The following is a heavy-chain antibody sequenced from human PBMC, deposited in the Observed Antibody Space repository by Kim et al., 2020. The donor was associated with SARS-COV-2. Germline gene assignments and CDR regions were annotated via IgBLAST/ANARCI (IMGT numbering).Heavy chain of an antibody. CDR3: AKDTRNPYYDSSGHDY. Sequence: GGSLRLSCAASGFTFSSYAMSWVRQAPGKGLEWVSAISGSGGSTYYADSVKGRFTISRDNSKNTLYLQMNSLRAEDMAVYYCAKDTRNPYYDSSGHDYWGQGTLVTVSS. CDR1: GFTFSSYA. D-gene: IGHD3-22*01. V-gene: IGHV3-23*01. CDR2: ISGSGGST. J-gene: IGHJ4*02.